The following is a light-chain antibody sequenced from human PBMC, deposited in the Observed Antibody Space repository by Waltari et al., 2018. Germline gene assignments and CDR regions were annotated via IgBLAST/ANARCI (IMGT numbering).Light chain of an antibody. CDR1: NVGSYS. V-gene: IGLV3-21*04. CDR3: QVWHAAIDPGV. Sequence: SYVLTQPPSVSVAPGETARVTCGGDNVGSYSVHWYQQKPGQAPLLVIRYPGRPSGIPGGLAGSNAANAATLTIGRVEAGDEANYYCQVWHAAIDPGVCGTGTEVTV. CDR2: YP. J-gene: IGLJ1*01.